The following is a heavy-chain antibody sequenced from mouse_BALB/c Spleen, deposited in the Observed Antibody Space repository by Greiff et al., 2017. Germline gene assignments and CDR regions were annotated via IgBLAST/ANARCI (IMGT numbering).Heavy chain of an antibody. V-gene: IGHV3-2*02. CDR2: ISYSGST. D-gene: IGHD1-1*01. CDR3: ARGPLYGSSSWFAY. Sequence: ESGPGLVKPSQSLSLTCTVTGYSITSDYAWNWIRQFPGNKLEWMGYISYSGSTSYNPSLKSRISITRDTSKNQFFLQLNSVTTEDTATYYCARGPLYGSSSWFAYWGQGTLVTVSA. CDR1: GYSITSDYA. J-gene: IGHJ3*01.